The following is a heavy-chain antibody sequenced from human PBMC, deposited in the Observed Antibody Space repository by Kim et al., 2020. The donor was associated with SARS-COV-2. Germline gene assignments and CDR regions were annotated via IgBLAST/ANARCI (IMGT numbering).Heavy chain of an antibody. J-gene: IGHJ4*02. CDR3: AREAWYSCDW. D-gene: IGHD6-13*01. Sequence: GGSLRLSCVASGFTFSGYWMNWVRQAPGKGLEWLANIKPDGSEKGYVDSVKGRFTISRDNAENSLYLQMNSLRVEDTAVYYCAREAWYSCDWWGQGTLVTVSS. CDR2: IKPDGSEK. V-gene: IGHV3-7*01. CDR1: GFTFSGYW.